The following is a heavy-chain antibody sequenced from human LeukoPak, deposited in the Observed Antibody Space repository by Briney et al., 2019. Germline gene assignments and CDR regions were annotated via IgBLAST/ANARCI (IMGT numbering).Heavy chain of an antibody. Sequence: PSETLSLTCTVSGGSISTYYWSWIRHPAGKGLEWIGRIYSGGSPNYNPSLKSRVSMSEDTSKNQFSLKLSSVTAADTAVYYCAREWGSIDYWGQGTLVTVSS. J-gene: IGHJ4*02. CDR1: GGSISTYY. CDR2: IYSGGSP. CDR3: AREWGSIDY. D-gene: IGHD3-16*01. V-gene: IGHV4-4*07.